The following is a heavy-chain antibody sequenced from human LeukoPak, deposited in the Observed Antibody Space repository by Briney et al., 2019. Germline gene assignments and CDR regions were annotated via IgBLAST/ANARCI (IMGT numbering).Heavy chain of an antibody. Sequence: ASVKVSCKASGYTFTSYGISWVRQAPGQGLEWMGCISAYNGNTNYAQKLQGRVTMTTDTSTSTAYMELRSLRSDDTAVYYCARDPSTVTTWNWFDPWGQGTLVTVSS. CDR2: ISAYNGNT. V-gene: IGHV1-18*01. J-gene: IGHJ5*02. CDR3: ARDPSTVTTWNWFDP. CDR1: GYTFTSYG. D-gene: IGHD4-11*01.